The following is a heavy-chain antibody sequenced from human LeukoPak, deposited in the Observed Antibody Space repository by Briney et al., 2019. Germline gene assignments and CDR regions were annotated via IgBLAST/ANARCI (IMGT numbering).Heavy chain of an antibody. D-gene: IGHD3-22*01. Sequence: PGGSLRLSCAASGFTFSSCGMSWVRQAPGKGLDWVSAISNSGGSTYYADSVKGRFTISRDNSKNTLYLQMNSLRAEDTAVYYCAGRSGYSPYYFDYWGQGTLVTVSS. CDR2: ISNSGGST. CDR1: GFTFSSCG. V-gene: IGHV3-23*01. CDR3: AGRSGYSPYYFDY. J-gene: IGHJ4*02.